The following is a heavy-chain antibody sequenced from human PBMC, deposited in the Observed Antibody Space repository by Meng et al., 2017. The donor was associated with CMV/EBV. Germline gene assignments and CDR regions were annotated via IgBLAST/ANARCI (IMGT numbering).Heavy chain of an antibody. CDR1: GFTFSSYW. V-gene: IGHV3-7*01. Sequence: GESLKISCAASGFTFSSYWMSWVRQAPGTGLEWVANIKQEGSEKYYVDSVKGRFTISRDNAKNSLYLQMNSLRAEDTAVYYCACGPYYYYGMDVWGQGTTVTVSS. D-gene: IGHD1-26*01. CDR2: IKQEGSEK. CDR3: ACGPYYYYGMDV. J-gene: IGHJ6*02.